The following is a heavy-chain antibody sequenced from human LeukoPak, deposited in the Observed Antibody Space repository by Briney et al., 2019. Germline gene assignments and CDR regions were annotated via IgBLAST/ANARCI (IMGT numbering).Heavy chain of an antibody. CDR2: INHSGST. V-gene: IGHV4-34*01. Sequence: SETLSLTCAVYGGSFSGYYWSWIRQPPGKGLEWIGEINHSGSTNYNPSLKSRVTISVDTSKNQFSLKLSSVTAADTAVYYCARGVISGWCRDWGQGTLVTVSS. D-gene: IGHD6-19*01. J-gene: IGHJ4*02. CDR3: ARGVISGWCRD. CDR1: GGSFSGYY.